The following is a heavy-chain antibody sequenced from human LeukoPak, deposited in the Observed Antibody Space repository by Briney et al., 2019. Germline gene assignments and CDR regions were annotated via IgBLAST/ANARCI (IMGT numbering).Heavy chain of an antibody. CDR2: IYPGDSDT. CDR1: GYSFTTYW. Sequence: KVSCKGSGYSFTTYWIGWVRQMPGQGLEWMGIIYPGDSDTRYSPSFQGQVTIPVDKSISTANLQWSSLKASDTAMYYCARVSAVAGQGCDYWGQGTLVTVSS. CDR3: ARVSAVAGQGCDY. J-gene: IGHJ4*02. V-gene: IGHV5-51*01. D-gene: IGHD6-19*01.